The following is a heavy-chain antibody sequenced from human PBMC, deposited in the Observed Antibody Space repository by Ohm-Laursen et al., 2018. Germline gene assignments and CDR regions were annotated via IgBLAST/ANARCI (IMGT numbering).Heavy chain of an antibody. V-gene: IGHV3-9*01. Sequence: SLRLSCSASGFTFSSYAMHWVRQAPGKGLEWVSGISWNSAGIAYADSVKGRFTISRDNAKNSLYLQMNSLRVDDTAMYYCAKPTAAGTNHYYFGMDVWGQGTTVTVSS. D-gene: IGHD6-13*01. CDR1: GFTFSSYA. J-gene: IGHJ6*02. CDR2: ISWNSAGI. CDR3: AKPTAAGTNHYYFGMDV.